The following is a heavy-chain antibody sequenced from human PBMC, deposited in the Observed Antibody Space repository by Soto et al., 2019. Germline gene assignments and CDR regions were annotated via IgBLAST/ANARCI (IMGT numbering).Heavy chain of an antibody. J-gene: IGHJ4*02. D-gene: IGHD6-13*01. V-gene: IGHV3-74*01. Sequence: EMQLVESGGGLVQPGGSLRLSCAASGLTFSSYWMNWVRQGPGTGLVWVSRINSDGSDTSYSDSVKGRFTISRDNTKNTLYLKRNSLRAEDTAVYYCARLDSSSWAFDYWGQGTLVTVSS. CDR3: ARLDSSSWAFDY. CDR1: GLTFSSYW. CDR2: INSDGSDT.